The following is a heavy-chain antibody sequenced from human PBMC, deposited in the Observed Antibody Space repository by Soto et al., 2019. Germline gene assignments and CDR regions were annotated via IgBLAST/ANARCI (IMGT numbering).Heavy chain of an antibody. D-gene: IGHD4-4*01. J-gene: IGHJ5*02. V-gene: IGHV2-5*02. CDR1: GFSLSSDGVG. CDR2: IYWDDYK. CDR3: VHRRVDSTKSAWFDP. Sequence: SGPTLVNPTQTLTLTCTFSGFSLSSDGVGVGWIRQPPGKALEWLALIYWDDYKRYSPSLKNRLNITRDTSKNQVVLTLTNMDPVDTATYYCVHRRVDSTKSAWFDPWSQGNLVTVSS.